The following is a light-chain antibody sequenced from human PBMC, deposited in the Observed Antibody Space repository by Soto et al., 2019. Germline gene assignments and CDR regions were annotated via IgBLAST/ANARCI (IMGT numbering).Light chain of an antibody. Sequence: VLTQSPATLSLSPGERATLSCRASQSVSDYTAWFQQKPGQPTRLVIYEASNRATGLPDRFSGSGSGTYFTLTSSRLAPEDFAVYYCQQSNNWPWTFGQGTKVEIK. CDR3: QQSNNWPWT. CDR1: QSVSDY. V-gene: IGKV3-11*01. CDR2: EAS. J-gene: IGKJ1*01.